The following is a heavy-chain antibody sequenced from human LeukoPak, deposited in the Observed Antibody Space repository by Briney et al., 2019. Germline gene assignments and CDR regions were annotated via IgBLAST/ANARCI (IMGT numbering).Heavy chain of an antibody. Sequence: SETLSLTCVVDGGSFTGYYWSWVRQTPGKGLEWIGEINHSGSTNYNPSLKSRATLSVDTSKNQFSLKLTSVTAADTAVYYCARGRTYYYDTSGYYPSIYYGMDVWGQGTTVIVSS. J-gene: IGHJ6*02. D-gene: IGHD3-22*01. V-gene: IGHV4-34*01. CDR1: GGSFTGYY. CDR3: ARGRTYYYDTSGYYPSIYYGMDV. CDR2: INHSGST.